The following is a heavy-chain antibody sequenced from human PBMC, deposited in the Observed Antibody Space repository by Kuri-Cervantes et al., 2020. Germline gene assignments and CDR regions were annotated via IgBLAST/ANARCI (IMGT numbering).Heavy chain of an antibody. CDR3: AKEEGDCSSTSCYFTPS. CDR1: GFTFSSYA. J-gene: IGHJ5*02. D-gene: IGHD2-2*01. Sequence: GESLKISCAASGFTFSSYAMSWVRQAPGKGLEWVSAISGSGGSTYYADSVKGRFTISRDNSKNTLYLQMNSLRAEDTAVYYCAKEEGDCSSTSCYFTPSWGQGTLVTVSS. V-gene: IGHV3-23*01. CDR2: ISGSGGST.